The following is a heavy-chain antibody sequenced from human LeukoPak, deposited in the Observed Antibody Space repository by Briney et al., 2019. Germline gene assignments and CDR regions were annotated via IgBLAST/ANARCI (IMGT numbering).Heavy chain of an antibody. CDR3: ARGGYCTTTSCYLDY. CDR1: GFTFSSYS. J-gene: IGHJ4*02. V-gene: IGHV3-21*01. D-gene: IGHD2-2*01. Sequence: GGSLRLSCAASGFTFSSYSMKWVRQAPGKGLEWVSLISSSSSYTHYADSVKGRFTISRDNAKNSLYLQMNSLRAEDTAVYYCARGGYCTTTSCYLDYWGQGTLVTVSS. CDR2: ISSSSSYT.